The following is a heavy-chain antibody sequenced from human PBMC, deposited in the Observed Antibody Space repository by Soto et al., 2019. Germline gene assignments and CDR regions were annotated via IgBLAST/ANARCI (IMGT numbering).Heavy chain of an antibody. V-gene: IGHV3-30*18. J-gene: IGHJ4*02. CDR2: ISYDGSNK. Sequence: GGSLRLSCAASGFTFSSYGMHWVRQAPGKGLEWVAVISYDGSNKYYADSVKGRFTISRDNSKNTLYLQMNSLRAEDTAVYYCAKVLYGEYFIPDYWGQGTLVTVSS. CDR1: GFTFSSYG. D-gene: IGHD4-17*01. CDR3: AKVLYGEYFIPDY.